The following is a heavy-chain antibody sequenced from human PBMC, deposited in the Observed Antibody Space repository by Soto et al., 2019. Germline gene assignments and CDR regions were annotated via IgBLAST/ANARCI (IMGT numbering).Heavy chain of an antibody. CDR1: GFTFSTYE. CDR2: ISESGSPE. J-gene: IGHJ2*01. CDR3: ARRGVYDWYFDL. Sequence: GGSLRLSCAASGFTFSTYEMNWVRQAPGKGLEWISYISESGSPEYYADSVKGRFTVSRDNAKNSLYLQMNSLTVEDTAVYYCARRGVYDWYFDLWGRGTLVTVSS. D-gene: IGHD1-26*01. V-gene: IGHV3-48*03.